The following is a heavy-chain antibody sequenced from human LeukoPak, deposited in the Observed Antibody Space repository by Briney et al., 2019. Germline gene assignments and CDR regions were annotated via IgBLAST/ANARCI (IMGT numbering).Heavy chain of an antibody. CDR2: INHSGST. D-gene: IGHD3-16*02. Sequence: SETLSLTCAVYGGSFSGYYWSWIRQPPGKGLEWIGEINHSGSTNYNPSLKSRVTISVDTSKNQFSLKLSSVTAADTAMYYCAREGRVKVIPIYWGQGTLVTVSS. J-gene: IGHJ4*02. CDR3: AREGRVKVIPIY. V-gene: IGHV4-34*01. CDR1: GGSFSGYY.